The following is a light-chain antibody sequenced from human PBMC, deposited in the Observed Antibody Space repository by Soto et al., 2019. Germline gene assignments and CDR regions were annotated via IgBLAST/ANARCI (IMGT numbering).Light chain of an antibody. CDR3: QHDNSYSEA. Sequence: DIQMTQSPSTLSGSVGDRVTITCRARQTISSSLAWYQQKPGKAPKLLIYKASTLKSGVPSRFSGCGSGTEFTLTISSLQLDDFATYYCQHDNSYSEACGQGTKVDIK. V-gene: IGKV1-5*03. CDR1: QTISSS. CDR2: KAS. J-gene: IGKJ1*01.